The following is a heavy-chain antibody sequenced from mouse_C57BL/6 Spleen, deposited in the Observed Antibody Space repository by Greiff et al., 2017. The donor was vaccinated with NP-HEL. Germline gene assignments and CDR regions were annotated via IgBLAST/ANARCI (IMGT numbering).Heavy chain of an antibody. V-gene: IGHV1-59*01. CDR3: ARSQLGLWYFDV. Sequence: VQLQQPGAELVRPGTSVKLSCKASGYTFTSYWMHWVKQRPGQGLEWIGVIDPSDSYTNYNQKFKGKATLTVDTSSSTAYMQLSSLTSEDSAVYYCARSQLGLWYFDVWGTGTTVTVSS. D-gene: IGHD4-1*02. CDR1: GYTFTSYW. J-gene: IGHJ1*03. CDR2: IDPSDSYT.